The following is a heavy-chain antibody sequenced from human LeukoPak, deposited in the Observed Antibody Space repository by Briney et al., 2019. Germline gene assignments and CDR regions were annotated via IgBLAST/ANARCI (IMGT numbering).Heavy chain of an antibody. J-gene: IGHJ4*02. CDR2: ISYDGSNE. CDR1: GFIFSNYA. CDR3: ARDSLYGSGTQGDY. D-gene: IGHD3-10*01. Sequence: PGGSLRLSCVASGFIFSNYAMHWVRQAPGKGLEWVAVISYDGSNEYYADSVKGRFTISRDTSKNTLYLQMNSLRAEDTAVYYCARDSLYGSGTQGDYWGQGTLVTVSS. V-gene: IGHV3-30-3*01.